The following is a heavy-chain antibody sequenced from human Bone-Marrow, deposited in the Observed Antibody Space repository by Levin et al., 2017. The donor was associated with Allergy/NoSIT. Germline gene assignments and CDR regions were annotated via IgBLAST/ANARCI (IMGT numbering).Heavy chain of an antibody. J-gene: IGHJ5*02. CDR1: GNTLTELS. D-gene: IGHD1-26*01. CDR2: FDPEDGES. CDR3: AKKLSVGTTSWFHP. Sequence: GASVKVSCKVSGNTLTELSTHWVRQAPGKGPEWMGLFDPEDGESIYAPKFRGRVTMTEDTSTDPAYMELRRLTSDDTAVYYCAKKLSVGTTSWFHPWGQGTLVTVSS. V-gene: IGHV1-24*01.